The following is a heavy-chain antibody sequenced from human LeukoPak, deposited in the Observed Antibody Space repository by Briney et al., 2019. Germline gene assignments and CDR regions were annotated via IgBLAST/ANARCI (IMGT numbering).Heavy chain of an antibody. Sequence: NPSETLSLTCTVSGGSISSGDYYWSWIRQPPGKGLEWIGYIYYSGSTYYNPSLKSRVTISVDTSKNQFSLKLSSVTAADTAVYYCARVDIDRGAFDIWGQGTMVTVSS. J-gene: IGHJ3*02. V-gene: IGHV4-30-4*01. CDR2: IYYSGST. D-gene: IGHD2-15*01. CDR1: GGSISSGDYY. CDR3: ARVDIDRGAFDI.